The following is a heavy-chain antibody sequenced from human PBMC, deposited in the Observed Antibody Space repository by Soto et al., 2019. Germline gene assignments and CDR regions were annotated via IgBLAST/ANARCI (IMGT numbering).Heavy chain of an antibody. CDR3: ARDRCGWPDY. V-gene: IGHV1-3*01. CDR2: INAGNGNT. Sequence: QVQLVQSGAEVKKPGASVKVSCKASGYTFTSYAIHWVRQAAGQRLEWIGWINAGNGNTKYSQKFQDRVTITRDTSAITSYMELRRLRSEDTAVCYCARDRCGWPDYGGRGTLVTVAS. D-gene: IGHD6-19*01. CDR1: GYTFTSYA. J-gene: IGHJ4*02.